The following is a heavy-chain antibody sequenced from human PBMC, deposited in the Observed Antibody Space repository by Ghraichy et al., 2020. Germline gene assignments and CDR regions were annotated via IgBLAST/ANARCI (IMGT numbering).Heavy chain of an antibody. V-gene: IGHV3-23*01. CDR3: AKVASSTAGWDSFDY. CDR2: INGRGSYT. J-gene: IGHJ4*02. Sequence: GGSLRLSCDASGFSFSITAMTWVRQAPGKGLEWVSAINGRGSYTYYADSVKGRFTISRDNSKSTLFLQMNSLTAGDMAVYFCAKVASSTAGWDSFDYWGQGTLVTVSS. D-gene: IGHD6-25*01. CDR1: GFSFSITA.